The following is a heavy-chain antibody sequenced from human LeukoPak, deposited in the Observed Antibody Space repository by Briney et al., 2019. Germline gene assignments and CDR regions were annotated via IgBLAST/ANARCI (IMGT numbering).Heavy chain of an antibody. CDR3: ARVYSGSYGGWGSVEYYFDY. J-gene: IGHJ4*02. Sequence: SETLSLTCTVSGGSVSSYCWNWIRQPPGKGLEWIGYIYYSGSTNYNPSLKSRVTISVDTSKNQFSLKLSSVTAADTAVYYCARVYSGSYGGWGSVEYYFDYWGQGTLVTVSS. D-gene: IGHD1-26*01. CDR2: IYYSGST. CDR1: GGSVSSYC. V-gene: IGHV4-59*02.